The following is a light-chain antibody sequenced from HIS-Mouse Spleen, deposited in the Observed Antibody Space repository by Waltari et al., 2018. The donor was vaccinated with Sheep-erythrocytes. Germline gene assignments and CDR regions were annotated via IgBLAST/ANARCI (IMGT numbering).Light chain of an antibody. V-gene: IGKV4-1*01. Sequence: DIVMTQSPDSLAVPLGKRATINCKSSQSVLYSSNNKNYLAWYQQKPGQPPKLLIYWASTRESGVPDRFSGSGSGTDFTLTISSLQAEDVAVYYCQQYYSTLLTFGGGTKVEIK. CDR1: QSVLYSSNNKNY. CDR2: WAS. J-gene: IGKJ4*01. CDR3: QQYYSTLLT.